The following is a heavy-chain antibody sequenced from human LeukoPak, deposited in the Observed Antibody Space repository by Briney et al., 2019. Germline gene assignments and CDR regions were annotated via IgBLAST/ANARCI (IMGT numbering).Heavy chain of an antibody. D-gene: IGHD3-10*01. J-gene: IGHJ3*02. V-gene: IGHV6-1*01. CDR3: ARTKFGAFDI. CDR2: TYYRSKWNT. Sequence: SQTLSLTCAISGDSVSRNTTAWNWIRQSPSRGFEWLGRTYYRSKWNTEYALSVKGRITINPDTSTNQFPLQLNSVTPEDTAVYYCARTKFGAFDIWGQGTMVTVSS. CDR1: GDSVSRNTTA.